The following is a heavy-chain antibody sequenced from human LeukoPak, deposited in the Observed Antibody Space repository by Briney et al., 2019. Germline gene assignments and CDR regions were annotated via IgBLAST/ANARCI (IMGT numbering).Heavy chain of an antibody. D-gene: IGHD3-22*01. V-gene: IGHV4-38-2*01. J-gene: IGHJ4*02. CDR2: VYHSGSS. Sequence: SETLSLTCVASGYFISSGYFWGLIRQPPGKGLEWIGSVYHSGSSYYNPSLKSRVTISMDTSKNQFSLKVSSVTAADTAVYYSTRNRYVDSSCYYYDFDYWGQGTLVTVSS. CDR3: TRNRYVDSSCYYYDFDY. CDR1: GYFISSGYF.